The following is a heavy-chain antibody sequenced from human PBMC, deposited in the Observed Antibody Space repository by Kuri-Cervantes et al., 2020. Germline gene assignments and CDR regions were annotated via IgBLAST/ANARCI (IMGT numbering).Heavy chain of an antibody. CDR1: GGSISSGGYY. CDR3: ARAIAAAGYYYYGMDV. D-gene: IGHD6-13*01. Sequence: SETLSLICTVSGGSISSGGYYWSWIRQHPGKGLEWIGYIYYSGSTNYNPSLKSRVTISVDTSMNQFSLKLSSVTAADTAVYYCARAIAAAGYYYYGMDVWGQGTTVTVSS. V-gene: IGHV4-61*08. J-gene: IGHJ6*02. CDR2: IYYSGST.